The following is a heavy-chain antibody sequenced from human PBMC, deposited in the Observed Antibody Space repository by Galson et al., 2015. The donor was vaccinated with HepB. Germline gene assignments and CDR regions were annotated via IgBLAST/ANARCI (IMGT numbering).Heavy chain of an antibody. D-gene: IGHD2-2*01. V-gene: IGHV4-34*01. CDR1: GGSFSGHY. CDR2: INDAGST. Sequence: TLSLTCAVSGGSFSGHYWNWIRQFPGKGLEWIGNINDAGSTSYSPSLTGRVTISIDTSKNQFSLKLTSVAAADTALYYCARGPIIMFPAVDSWGQGTLVTVSS. CDR3: ARGPIIMFPAVDS. J-gene: IGHJ4*02.